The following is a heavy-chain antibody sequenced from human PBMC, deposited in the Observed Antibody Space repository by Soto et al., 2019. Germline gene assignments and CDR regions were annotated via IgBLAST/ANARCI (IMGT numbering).Heavy chain of an antibody. CDR1: GHSITSGHY. Sequence: SETLSLTCTVSGHSITSGHYWGWIRQPPGKGLEWIGSIYHSGSTYYNPSLKRRFAISVDTSKNQFSLKMSSVTAADTAVYYCARVGFRGSYHYYFESWGQGTLVTVSS. J-gene: IGHJ4*02. CDR2: IYHSGST. CDR3: ARVGFRGSYHYYFES. V-gene: IGHV4-38-2*02. D-gene: IGHD1-26*01.